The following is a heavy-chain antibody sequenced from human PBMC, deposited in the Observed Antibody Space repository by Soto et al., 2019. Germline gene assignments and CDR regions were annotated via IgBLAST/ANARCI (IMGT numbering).Heavy chain of an antibody. D-gene: IGHD2-2*01. CDR1: GFTFTNFA. CDR3: AKDHCSSTSCYFDY. J-gene: IGHJ4*02. CDR2: ITGTGGTT. Sequence: GGSLRLSCAASGFTFTNFAMNWVRQAPGKGLEWVSSITGTGGTTYYADSVKGRFTVSRDNSRNTLYLEMNSLRAEDTAVYSCAKDHCSSTSCYFDYWGQGTLVTVSS. V-gene: IGHV3-23*01.